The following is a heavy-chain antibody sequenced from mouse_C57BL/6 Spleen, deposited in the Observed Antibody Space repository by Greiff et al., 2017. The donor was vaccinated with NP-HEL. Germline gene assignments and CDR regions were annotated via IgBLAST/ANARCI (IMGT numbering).Heavy chain of an antibody. D-gene: IGHD2-2*01. CDR2: IYPGDGDT. J-gene: IGHJ4*01. V-gene: IGHV1-82*01. CDR3: ARGLPYYYAKDY. Sequence: VQLQESGPELVKPGASVKISCKASGYAFSSSWMNWVKQRPGKGLEWIGRIYPGDGDTNYNGKFKGKATLTADKSSSTAYMQLSSLTSEDSAVYFCARGLPYYYAKDYWGKGTSVTVSS. CDR1: GYAFSSSW.